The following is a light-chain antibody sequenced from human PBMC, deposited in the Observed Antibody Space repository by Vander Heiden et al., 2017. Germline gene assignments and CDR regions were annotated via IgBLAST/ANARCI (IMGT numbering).Light chain of an antibody. CDR3: QQYKNGHHQPLT. V-gene: IGKV3-15*01. Sequence: EIVMTQSPATLSVSPGERATLSCRASQSVSSNLAWYQQKPGQAPRLLIYGASTRATGSPDRFSGSGYGKECTLTISSLQSEEFAVYYCQQYKNGHHQPLTFGGGTKVEIK. CDR2: GAS. J-gene: IGKJ4*01. CDR1: QSVSSN.